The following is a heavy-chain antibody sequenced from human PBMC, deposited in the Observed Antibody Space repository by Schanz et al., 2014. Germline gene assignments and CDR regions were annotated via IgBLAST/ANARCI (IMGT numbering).Heavy chain of an antibody. CDR1: GFMFSSYG. CDR2: IWYDGSNK. CDR3: AKGSRSGSKVMDV. Sequence: QVQLVESGGGVVQPGRSLRLSCAASGFMFSSYGMHWVRQAPGKGLEWVAVIWYDGSNKYYADSVKGRFTISRDNSKNSLYLQMNSLRAEDTALYYCAKGSRSGSKVMDVWGKGTTXTVSS. J-gene: IGHJ6*03. D-gene: IGHD3-10*01. V-gene: IGHV3-33*06.